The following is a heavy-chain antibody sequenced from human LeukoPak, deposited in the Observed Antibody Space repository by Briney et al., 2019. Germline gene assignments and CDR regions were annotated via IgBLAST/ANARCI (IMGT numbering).Heavy chain of an antibody. CDR3: AREGYSSGYKWFDP. J-gene: IGHJ5*02. CDR2: INHSGST. D-gene: IGHD6-19*01. V-gene: IGHV4-34*01. Sequence: SETLSLTCAVYGGSFSGYYWSWIRQPPGKGLDWIGEINHSGSTDYNPSLKSRVTISADTSKNQFSLKLSAVTAADTAVYYCAREGYSSGYKWFDPWGQGTLVTVSS. CDR1: GGSFSGYY.